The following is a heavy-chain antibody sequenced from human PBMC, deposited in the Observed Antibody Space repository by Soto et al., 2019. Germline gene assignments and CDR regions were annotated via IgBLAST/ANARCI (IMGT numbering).Heavy chain of an antibody. J-gene: IGHJ4*02. Sequence: SETLSLTCTVSGGSISSSSYYWGWIRQPPGKGLEWIGSIYYSGSTYYNPSLKSRVTISVDTSKNQFSLKLSSVTAADTAVYYCARHKSSSPAVAGPGDYWGQGTLVTVSS. CDR1: GGSISSSSYY. CDR3: ARHKSSSPAVAGPGDY. D-gene: IGHD6-19*01. CDR2: IYYSGST. V-gene: IGHV4-39*01.